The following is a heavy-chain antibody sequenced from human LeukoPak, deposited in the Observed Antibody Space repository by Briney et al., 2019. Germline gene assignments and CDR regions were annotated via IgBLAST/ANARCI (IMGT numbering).Heavy chain of an antibody. CDR3: ARDSLSVDTAMLRWFDP. Sequence: ASVKVSCKASGYTFTSYGISWVRQAPGQGLEWMGWISAYNGNTNYAQKLQGRVTMTTDTSTSTAYMELRSLRSDDTAVYYCARDSLSVDTAMLRWFDPWGQGTLVTVSS. D-gene: IGHD5-18*01. CDR1: GYTFTSYG. CDR2: ISAYNGNT. V-gene: IGHV1-18*01. J-gene: IGHJ5*02.